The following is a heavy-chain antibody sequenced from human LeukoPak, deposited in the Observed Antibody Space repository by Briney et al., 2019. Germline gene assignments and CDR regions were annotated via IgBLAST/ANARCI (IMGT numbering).Heavy chain of an antibody. CDR3: ARGSIATADDFDW. V-gene: IGHV3-48*02. D-gene: IGHD6-13*01. CDR2: ISSSSSTI. CDR1: GFTFSSYS. Sequence: GGSLILSCGASGFTFSSYSMNWVRQAPGKGLEWVSYISSSSSTIYYADSVKGRFTISRDNAKNSLYLQMNSLRDEDTAVYYCARGSIATADDFDWWGQGALVTVSS. J-gene: IGHJ4*02.